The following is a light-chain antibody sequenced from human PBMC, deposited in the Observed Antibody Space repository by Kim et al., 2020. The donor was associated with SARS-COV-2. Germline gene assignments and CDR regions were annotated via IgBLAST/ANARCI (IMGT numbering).Light chain of an antibody. CDR1: QSVSTY. Sequence: VSVGGGVTLTCRASQSVSTYLNWYQQKPGNAPSLLIFAASSLQSVVPSRFSGSGSGTDFTLTISSLQPEDFATYYCQQSYMTPLTFGGGTKVDIK. J-gene: IGKJ4*01. V-gene: IGKV1-39*01. CDR3: QQSYMTPLT. CDR2: AAS.